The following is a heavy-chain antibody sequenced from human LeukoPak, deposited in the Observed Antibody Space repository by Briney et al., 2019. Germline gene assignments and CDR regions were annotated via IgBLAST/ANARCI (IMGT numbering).Heavy chain of an antibody. Sequence: PSETLSLTCTVSGGSIFSYYWSWIRQPAGKGLEWIGSINFNPSLKSRITMSVDTSKNQFSLRLSSVTAADTAVYYCAGATWGSGYFDYWGQGTLVTVSS. J-gene: IGHJ4*02. D-gene: IGHD7-27*01. CDR3: AGATWGSGYFDY. CDR1: GGSIFSYY. CDR2: I. V-gene: IGHV4-4*07.